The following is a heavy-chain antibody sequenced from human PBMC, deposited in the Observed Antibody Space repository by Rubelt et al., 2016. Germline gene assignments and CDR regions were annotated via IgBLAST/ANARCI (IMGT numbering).Heavy chain of an antibody. J-gene: IGHJ4*02. D-gene: IGHD2-15*01. Sequence: VQLVESGGGLVKPGGSLRLSCAASGFTFSDYYMSWIRQAPGKGLEWVSYISSSGSTIYYADSVKGRFTISRDNAKNSLYLQMNSLRAEETAVYYCARDECGGGSCYSLFGDSYCDYWGQGTLVTVSS. CDR3: ARDECGGGSCYSLFGDSYCDY. V-gene: IGHV3-11*01. CDR2: ISSSGSTI. CDR1: GFTFSDYY.